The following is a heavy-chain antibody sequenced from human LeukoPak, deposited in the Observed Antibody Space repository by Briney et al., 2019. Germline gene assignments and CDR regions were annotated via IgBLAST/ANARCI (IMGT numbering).Heavy chain of an antibody. Sequence: ASVKVSCKASGGTFSSYAISWVRQAPGQGLEWMGGIIPIFGTANYAQKFQGRVTITADESTSTAYMELSSLRSEDTAVYYCARDRNYYDSSGLFDYWGQGTLVTVSS. CDR2: IIPIFGTA. D-gene: IGHD3-22*01. J-gene: IGHJ4*02. CDR3: ARDRNYYDSSGLFDY. V-gene: IGHV1-69*01. CDR1: GGTFSSYA.